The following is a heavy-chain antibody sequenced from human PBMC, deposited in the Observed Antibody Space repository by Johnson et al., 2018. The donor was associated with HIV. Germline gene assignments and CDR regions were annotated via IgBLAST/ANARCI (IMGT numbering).Heavy chain of an antibody. D-gene: IGHD4-23*01. CDR2: MWYDGSNK. CDR1: GFTFDDYA. J-gene: IGHJ3*02. CDR3: AKVGATVITPRGEAFDI. V-gene: IGHV3-30*18. Sequence: QVQLVESGGGVVQPGRSLRLSCAASGFTFDDYAIHWVRQPPGKGLEWVAVMWYDGSNKYYADSVKGRFTISRDNSKNTLYLQMNSLRAEDTAVYYCAKVGATVITPRGEAFDIWGQGTMVTVSS.